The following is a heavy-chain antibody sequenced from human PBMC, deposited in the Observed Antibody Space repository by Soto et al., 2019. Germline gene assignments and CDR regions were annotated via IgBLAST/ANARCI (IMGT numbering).Heavy chain of an antibody. Sequence: GASVKVSCKVSGYTLTELSMHWVRQAPGKGLEWMGGFDPEDGETIYAQKFQGRVSMTEDTSTDTAYMELSSLRSEDTAVYYCATDVKVSQTAPDTLPAAIQGGGGDYYYYGMDVWGQGTTVTVSS. J-gene: IGHJ6*02. CDR3: ATDVKVSQTAPDTLPAAIQGGGGDYYYYGMDV. V-gene: IGHV1-24*01. CDR1: GYTLTELS. CDR2: FDPEDGET. D-gene: IGHD2-2*02.